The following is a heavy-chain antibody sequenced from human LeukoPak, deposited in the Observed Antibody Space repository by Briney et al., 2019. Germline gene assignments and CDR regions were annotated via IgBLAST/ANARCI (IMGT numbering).Heavy chain of an antibody. V-gene: IGHV1-2*02. CDR2: INPNSGGT. J-gene: IGHJ3*02. CDR1: GYTFTGYY. CDR3: AISIVVVPAAWTDAFDI. Sequence: ASVKVSCKASGYTFTGYYMHWVRQAPGQGLEWMGWINPNSGGTNYAQKLQGRVTMTRDTSISTAYMELSRLRSDDTAVYYCAISIVVVPAAWTDAFDIWGQGTMVTVSS. D-gene: IGHD2-2*01.